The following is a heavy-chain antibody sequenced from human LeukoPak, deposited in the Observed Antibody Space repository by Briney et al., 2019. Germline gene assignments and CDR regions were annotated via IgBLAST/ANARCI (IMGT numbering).Heavy chain of an antibody. CDR3: VRDYSNFVQGD. CDR1: GGSFSGYY. CDR2: INHSGST. Sequence: SETLSLTCAVYGGSFSGYYWNWIRQPPGKGLEWIGEINHSGSTNYNPSLKSRVTISVDTSKNRFSLNLISVTATDTAVYYCVRDYSNFVQGDWGQGTLVTVSS. J-gene: IGHJ4*02. D-gene: IGHD4-11*01. V-gene: IGHV4-34*01.